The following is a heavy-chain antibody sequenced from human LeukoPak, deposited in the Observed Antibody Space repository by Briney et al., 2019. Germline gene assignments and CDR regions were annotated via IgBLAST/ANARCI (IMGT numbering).Heavy chain of an antibody. D-gene: IGHD4-23*01. V-gene: IGHV3-74*01. CDR3: ARGRPHGNDY. CDR2: IASDGSST. Sequence: GGSQRLSCAASGFTFSSYWMNWVRQAPGKGLVWVSRIASDGSSTTYADSVKGRFSISRDNAKNTLYLQMNSLRVEDTAVYYCARGRPHGNDYWGQGTLVTVSS. CDR1: GFTFSSYW. J-gene: IGHJ4*02.